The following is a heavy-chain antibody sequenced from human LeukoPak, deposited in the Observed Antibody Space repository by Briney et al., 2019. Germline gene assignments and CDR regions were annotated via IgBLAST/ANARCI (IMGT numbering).Heavy chain of an antibody. Sequence: ASVKVSCKASGYTFTSYGISWVRQAPGQGLEWMGWISAYNGNTNYAQKLQGRVTMTTDTSTSTAYMELRSLRSDDTAMYYCARGRIAADGIEYFDYWGQGTLVTVSS. CDR2: ISAYNGNT. J-gene: IGHJ4*02. D-gene: IGHD6-13*01. V-gene: IGHV1-18*01. CDR3: ARGRIAADGIEYFDY. CDR1: GYTFTSYG.